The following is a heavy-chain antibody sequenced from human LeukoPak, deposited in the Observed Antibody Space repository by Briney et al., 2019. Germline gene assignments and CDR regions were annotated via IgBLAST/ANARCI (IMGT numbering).Heavy chain of an antibody. CDR2: MNPNSGNT. J-gene: IGHJ6*02. CDR1: GYTFTSYD. V-gene: IGHV1-8*01. D-gene: IGHD5-18*01. Sequence: ASVKVSCKASGYTFTSYDINWVRQATGQGLEWMGWMNPNSGNTGYAQKFQGRVTMTRNTSISTAYMELSSLRSEDTAVYYCARDGKYSYGYRPYGMDVWGQGTTVTVSS. CDR3: ARDGKYSYGYRPYGMDV.